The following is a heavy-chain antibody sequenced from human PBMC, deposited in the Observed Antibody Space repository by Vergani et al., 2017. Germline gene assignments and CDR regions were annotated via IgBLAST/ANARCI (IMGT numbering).Heavy chain of an antibody. CDR3: ARDGQWLGIDY. J-gene: IGHJ4*02. V-gene: IGHV1-2*02. CDR1: GYTFTGYY. CDR2: INPNSGAT. Sequence: QVQLVQSGAEVKKPGASVKVSCKSSGYTFTGYYMHWVRQAPGQGLEWMGWINPNSGATNYAQKFQGRVTMTRDTSISTAYMELRSLRSDDTAVYYCARDGQWLGIDYWGQGTLVTVSS. D-gene: IGHD6-19*01.